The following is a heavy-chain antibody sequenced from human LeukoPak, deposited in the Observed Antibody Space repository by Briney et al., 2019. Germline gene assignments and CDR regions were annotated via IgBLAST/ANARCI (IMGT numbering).Heavy chain of an antibody. V-gene: IGHV3-7*01. CDR2: IKQDGSEK. CDR1: GFTFSIYW. J-gene: IGHJ6*02. Sequence: GGSLRLSCAASGFTFSIYWMSWVRQAPGKGLEWVANIKQDGSEKYYVDSVKGRFTMSRDNAKNSLYLQMNSLRAEDTAVFYCARDGRGISAAGSSYGMDVWGQGTTVTVSS. D-gene: IGHD6-13*01. CDR3: ARDGRGISAAGSSYGMDV.